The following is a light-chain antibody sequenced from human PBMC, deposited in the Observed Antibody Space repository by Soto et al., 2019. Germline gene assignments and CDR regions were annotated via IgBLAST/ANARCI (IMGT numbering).Light chain of an antibody. CDR2: KAS. V-gene: IGKV1-5*03. CDR1: QDISSW. Sequence: DIQMTQSPSSVSASVGDRFTITCRASQDISSWLNWYQQKPGKAPKLLIYKASSLESGVPSSFSGSGSGTEFTLTIRSLQPDDFATYYCQQYDSYSPWTFGQGTTGDIK. CDR3: QQYDSYSPWT. J-gene: IGKJ1*01.